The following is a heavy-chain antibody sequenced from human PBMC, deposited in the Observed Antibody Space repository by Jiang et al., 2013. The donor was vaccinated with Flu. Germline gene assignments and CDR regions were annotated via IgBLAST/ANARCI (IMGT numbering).Heavy chain of an antibody. J-gene: IGHJ5*02. D-gene: IGHD6-13*01. V-gene: IGHV4-39*01. CDR2: ISYSGST. Sequence: LLKPSETLSLTCTVSGGSISRSNYYWGWIRQPPGKGLEWIGIISYSGSTYYNPSLKSRVTISVDTSKNQFSLKLSSVTAADTAVYYCARLTGYSNNWYGWFDPWGQGTLVTVSS. CDR1: GGSISRSNYY. CDR3: ARLTGYSNNWYGWFDP.